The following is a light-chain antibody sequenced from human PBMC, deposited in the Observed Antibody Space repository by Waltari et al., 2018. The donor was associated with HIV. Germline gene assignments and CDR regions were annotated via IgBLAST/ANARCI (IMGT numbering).Light chain of an antibody. CDR1: SSNIAVNR. CDR3: VVWDDSLNGPV. Sequence: QSVLTQPPSASGTPGQRVTISCSGSSSNIAVNRVNWYHQLPGTAPKLLIYTNNQRPSRVPDRFSGSKSGTSASLAISGLQSEDEADYYCVVWDDSLNGPVFGGGTKLTVL. J-gene: IGLJ2*01. V-gene: IGLV1-44*01. CDR2: TNN.